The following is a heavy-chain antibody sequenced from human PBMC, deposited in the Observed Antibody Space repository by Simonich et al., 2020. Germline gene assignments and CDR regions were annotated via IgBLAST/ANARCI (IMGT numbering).Heavy chain of an antibody. CDR2: IYYSGRT. CDR3: ARWAYSSSYFDY. Sequence: QLQLQESGPGLVKPSETLSLTCTVSGGSISSSSYYWGCIRQPPGKGLGWIGSIYYSGRTYYNPSLKSRVTISVDTPKNQFSLKLSSVTAADTAVYYCARWAYSSSYFDYWGQGTLVTVSS. J-gene: IGHJ4*02. D-gene: IGHD6-6*01. CDR1: GGSISSSSYY. V-gene: IGHV4-39*01.